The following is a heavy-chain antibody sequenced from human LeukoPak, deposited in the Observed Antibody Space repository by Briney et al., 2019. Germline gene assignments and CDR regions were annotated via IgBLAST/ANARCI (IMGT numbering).Heavy chain of an antibody. Sequence: GASVKVSCKASGYTFTGYYMHWVRQAPGQGLEWMGWINPNSGGTNYAQKFQGRVTMTRDTSISTAYMELSRLRSDDTAVYYCARDPGCSSTSCRSLDVWGEGTTVTVSS. CDR1: GYTFTGYY. CDR3: ARDPGCSSTSCRSLDV. V-gene: IGHV1-2*02. D-gene: IGHD2-2*01. J-gene: IGHJ6*04. CDR2: INPNSGGT.